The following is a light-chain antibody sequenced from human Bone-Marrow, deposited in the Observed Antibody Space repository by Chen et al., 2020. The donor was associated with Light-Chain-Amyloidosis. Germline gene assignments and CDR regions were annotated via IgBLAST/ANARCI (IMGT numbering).Light chain of an antibody. V-gene: IGLV3-21*02. CDR3: QVWDRSSDRPV. J-gene: IGLJ3*02. CDR2: DDG. CDR1: NIGSTS. Sequence: SYVLTPPSSVSVAPGQTDPIACGGNNIGSTSVHWYQQTPGQAPLLVVYDDGDRPSGIPERLSGSNSGNTATLTISMVEAGDDADYYCQVWDRSSDRPVFGGGTKLTVL.